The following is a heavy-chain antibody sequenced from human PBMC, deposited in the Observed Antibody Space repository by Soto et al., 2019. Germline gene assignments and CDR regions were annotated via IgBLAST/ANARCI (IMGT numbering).Heavy chain of an antibody. CDR3: ARGVSAGVDY. Sequence: ASVKVSCKASGYSFTSLDINWVRQTAGQGLEWMGWMQPSTGRTGYAQKFQGRVTMTRDTSINTAYMELTTLTSDDTAFYYCARGVSAGVDYWGQGTLVAVSS. V-gene: IGHV1-8*01. CDR1: GYSFTSLD. CDR2: MQPSTGRT. J-gene: IGHJ4*02. D-gene: IGHD1-26*01.